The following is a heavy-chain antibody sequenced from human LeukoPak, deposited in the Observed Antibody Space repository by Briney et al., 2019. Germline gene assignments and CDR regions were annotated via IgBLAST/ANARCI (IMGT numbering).Heavy chain of an antibody. CDR2: MNPNSGNT. D-gene: IGHD4-17*01. V-gene: IGHV1-8*03. CDR1: GYTFTSYY. CDR3: AGGPTVNAFDI. J-gene: IGHJ3*02. Sequence: ASVKVSCKASGYTFTSYYINWVRQATGQGLEWMGWMNPNSGNTGYAQKFQGRVTITGNTSISTAYMELSSLRSEDTAVYYCAGGPTVNAFDIWGQGTMVTVSS.